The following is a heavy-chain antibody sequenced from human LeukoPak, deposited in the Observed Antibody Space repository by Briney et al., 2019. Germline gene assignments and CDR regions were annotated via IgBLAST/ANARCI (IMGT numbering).Heavy chain of an antibody. Sequence: SETLSLTCTVSGGSISSYYWSWIRQPPGKGLEWIGYIYYSGSTNYNPSLKSRVTISVDTSKNQFSLKLSSVTAADTAVYYCARDLSGGSCFDIRGQGTMVTVSS. D-gene: IGHD2-15*01. J-gene: IGHJ3*02. CDR1: GGSISSYY. V-gene: IGHV4-59*01. CDR2: IYYSGST. CDR3: ARDLSGGSCFDI.